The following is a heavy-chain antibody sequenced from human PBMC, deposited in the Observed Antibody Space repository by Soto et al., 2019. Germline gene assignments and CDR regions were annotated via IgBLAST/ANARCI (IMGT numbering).Heavy chain of an antibody. V-gene: IGHV1-8*02. J-gene: IGHJ4*02. CDR1: GYTFASYG. CDR3: ARGGVFFFAAPTNPFDY. D-gene: IGHD3-10*01. CDR2: MNPNSGNT. Sequence: ASVKVSCKASGYTFASYGISWVRQAPGKGLEWMGWMNPNSGNTGYAQKFQGRVTMTRNTSISTAYMELSSLRSEDTAVYYCARGGVFFFAAPTNPFDYWGQGTLVTVSS.